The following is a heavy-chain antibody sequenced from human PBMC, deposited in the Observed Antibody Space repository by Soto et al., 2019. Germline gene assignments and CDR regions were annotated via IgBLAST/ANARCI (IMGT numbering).Heavy chain of an antibody. V-gene: IGHV4-59*08. Sequence: QVQLQESGPGLVKPSETLSLTCTVSGGSISSYYWSWIRHPPGKGLEWIGYISYSGKSNYNPSLKSRVIISVDTSNNQFSLKLSSVTAADTAVYYCARQGGYGSPLDYWGLGTLVTVSS. J-gene: IGHJ4*02. D-gene: IGHD4-17*01. CDR3: ARQGGYGSPLDY. CDR2: ISYSGKS. CDR1: GGSISSYY.